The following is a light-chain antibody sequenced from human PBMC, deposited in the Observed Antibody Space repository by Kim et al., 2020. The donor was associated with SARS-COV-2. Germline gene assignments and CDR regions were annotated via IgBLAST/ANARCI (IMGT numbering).Light chain of an antibody. Sequence: QSALTQPPSVSGSPGQSVTISCTGTSSDVGGYDSLSWYQQHPGKAPKLLIYDVTKRPSGVPDRFSGSKSGNTASLTIAGLQAEDEADYHCSSYAGSYTGVFGGGTQLTVL. CDR2: DVT. CDR3: SSYAGSYTGV. V-gene: IGLV2-11*01. J-gene: IGLJ3*02. CDR1: SSDVGGYDS.